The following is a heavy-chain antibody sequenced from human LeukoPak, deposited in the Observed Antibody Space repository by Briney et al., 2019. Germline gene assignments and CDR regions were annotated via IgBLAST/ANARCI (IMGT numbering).Heavy chain of an antibody. CDR1: GGSISSHY. V-gene: IGHV4-59*11. CDR2: IYYSGST. Sequence: SETLSLTCTVSGGSISSHYWSWLRQPPGKGLEWLGYIYYSGSTNYNPSLKSRVTISVDTSKNQFSLKLSSVTAADTAVYYCARRADWFDPWGQGTLVTVSS. J-gene: IGHJ5*02. CDR3: ARRADWFDP.